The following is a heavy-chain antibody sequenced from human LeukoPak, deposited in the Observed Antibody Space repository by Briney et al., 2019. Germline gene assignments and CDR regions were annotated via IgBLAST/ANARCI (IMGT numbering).Heavy chain of an antibody. CDR3: ARAKKRSGRSRNFYLDV. CDR1: DDPINSGVYY. CDR2: IYTSGTTT. V-gene: IGHV4-61*09. Sequence: SETLSLTCTVSDDPINSGVYYWNGIRQPAGKGLEWIGHIYTSGTTTNSNPSLKSRVAISLDTSKNHFSLKLSSVTAADTAVYYCARAKKRSGRSRNFYLDVWGKGTTVTVSS. D-gene: IGHD1-26*01. J-gene: IGHJ6*03.